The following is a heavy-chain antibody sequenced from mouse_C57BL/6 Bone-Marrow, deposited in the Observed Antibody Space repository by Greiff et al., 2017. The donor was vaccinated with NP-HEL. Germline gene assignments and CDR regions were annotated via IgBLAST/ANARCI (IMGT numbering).Heavy chain of an antibody. CDR1: GFTFSDYG. D-gene: IGHD1-1*01. V-gene: IGHV5-17*01. CDR2: ISSGSSTI. CDR3: ARSLYYGSSPWFAY. Sequence: EVQLVESGGGLVKPGGSLKLSCAASGFTFSDYGMHWVRQAPETGLEWVAYISSGSSTIYYADTVKGRFTISRDNAKNTLFLQMTSLRSEDTAMYYCARSLYYGSSPWFAYWGQGTLVTVSA. J-gene: IGHJ3*01.